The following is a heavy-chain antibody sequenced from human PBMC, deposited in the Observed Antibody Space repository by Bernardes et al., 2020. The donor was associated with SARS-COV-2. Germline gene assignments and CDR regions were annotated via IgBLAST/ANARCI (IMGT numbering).Heavy chain of an antibody. V-gene: IGHV3-21*01. Sequence: GGSLRLSCAASGFTFSSYSMNWVRQAPGKGLEWVSSISSSSSYIYYADSVKGRFTISRDNAKNSLYLQMNSLRAEDTAVYYCARAHVIPRDDFWSGYFNYYYYGMDVWGQGTTVTVSS. J-gene: IGHJ6*02. D-gene: IGHD3-3*01. CDR2: ISSSSSYI. CDR1: GFTFSSYS. CDR3: ARAHVIPRDDFWSGYFNYYYYGMDV.